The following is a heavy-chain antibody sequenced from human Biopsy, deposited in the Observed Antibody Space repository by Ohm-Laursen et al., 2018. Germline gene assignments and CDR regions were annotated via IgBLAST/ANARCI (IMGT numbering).Heavy chain of an antibody. J-gene: IGHJ6*02. CDR1: GYSFTSYY. Sequence: ASVKVSCNASGYSFTSYYMHWVRQAPGQGLEWMGWINPYNGDTNYAQKLQGRVTMTTDTSTSTAYMELRSLRSDDTAVYYCARDYQPTIITIHYYYYGMDVWGQGTTVTVSS. D-gene: IGHD2-2*01. V-gene: IGHV1-18*04. CDR3: ARDYQPTIITIHYYYYGMDV. CDR2: INPYNGDT.